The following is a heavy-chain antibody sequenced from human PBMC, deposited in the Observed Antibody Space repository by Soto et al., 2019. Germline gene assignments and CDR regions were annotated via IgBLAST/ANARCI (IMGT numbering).Heavy chain of an antibody. V-gene: IGHV3-74*01. CDR1: GFTFSSYW. J-gene: IGHJ4*02. D-gene: IGHD6-19*01. Sequence: EVQLVESGGGLVQPGGSLRISCAASGFTFSSYWMHWVRHAPGKGLVWVSRINSDGSSTNYADSVKGRFTISRDNAKNTVHLQMNSLRAEDTAVYYCARGSSGWYGVDSWGQGTLVTVSS. CDR3: ARGSSGWYGVDS. CDR2: INSDGSST.